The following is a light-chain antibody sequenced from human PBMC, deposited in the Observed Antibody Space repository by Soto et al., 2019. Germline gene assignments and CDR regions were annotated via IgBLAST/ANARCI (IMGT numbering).Light chain of an antibody. J-gene: IGLJ1*01. CDR3: QSHDRRFSXSWV. CDR1: RSNIGAFDD. CDR2: GNS. V-gene: IGLV1-40*01. Sequence: QSFLTHPPSVSVTPGQRVTISCTGSRSNIGAFDDLDWYQQLRGTAPKLRIYGNSNRPSGVPDRFSASKSGTAAYLAITALHAADEADYYRQSHDRRFSXSWVFG.